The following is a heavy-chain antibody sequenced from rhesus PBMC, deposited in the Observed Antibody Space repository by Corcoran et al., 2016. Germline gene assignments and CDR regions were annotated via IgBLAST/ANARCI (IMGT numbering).Heavy chain of an antibody. Sequence: EVQLVETGGGLVQPGGSLKLSCAASGFTFSSYGMSWVRQAPGKGLEWVSAINSGGGSTYYADSVKGRFTISRDNSKNTLSLQMNSLRAEDTAVYYCAKDHSYGNYGGYFDYWGQGVLVTVSS. CDR1: GFTFSSYG. CDR3: AKDHSYGNYGGYFDY. J-gene: IGHJ4*01. D-gene: IGHD4-35*01. V-gene: IGHV3S5*01. CDR2: INSGGGST.